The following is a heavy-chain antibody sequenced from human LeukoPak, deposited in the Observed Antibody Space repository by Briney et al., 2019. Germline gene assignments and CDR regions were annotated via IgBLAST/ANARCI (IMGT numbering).Heavy chain of an antibody. CDR2: IYYSGST. D-gene: IGHD3-3*02. CDR1: GVSISSYY. V-gene: IGHV4-59*01. CDR3: ARDISSDAFDI. Sequence: SSETLSLTCTVSGVSISSYYWSWIRQPPGKGLEWIGYIYYSGSTNYNPSLKSRVTISVDTSKNQFSLKLSSVTAADTAVYYCARDISSDAFDIWGQGTMVTVSS. J-gene: IGHJ3*02.